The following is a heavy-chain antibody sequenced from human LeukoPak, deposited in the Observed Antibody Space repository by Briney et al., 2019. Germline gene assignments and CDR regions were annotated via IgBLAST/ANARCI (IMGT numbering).Heavy chain of an antibody. CDR3: ARDQWVIPNYFDP. V-gene: IGHV1-18*01. J-gene: IGHJ5*02. Sequence: GASVKVSCRASGYAFHTYGISWLRQAPGQGLEWLGWISPSSGNTNYAQTFQGRVTLTTDTSTSTAYMDLTSLASDDTAVYYCARDQWVIPNYFDPWGQGTLVTVSS. CDR1: GYAFHTYG. D-gene: IGHD2-21*01. CDR2: ISPSSGNT.